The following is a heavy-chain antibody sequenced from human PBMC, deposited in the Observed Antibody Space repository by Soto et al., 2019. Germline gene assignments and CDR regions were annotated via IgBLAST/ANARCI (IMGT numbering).Heavy chain of an antibody. Sequence: PSETLSLTCTVSGGSISSSSYYWGWIRQPPGKGLEWIGSIYYSGSTYYNPSLKSRVTISVDTSKNQFSLKLSSVTAADTAVYYCARHTPAISSSAHWGQGTLVTVSS. D-gene: IGHD6-6*01. V-gene: IGHV4-39*01. J-gene: IGHJ4*02. CDR2: IYYSGST. CDR3: ARHTPAISSSAH. CDR1: GGSISSSSYY.